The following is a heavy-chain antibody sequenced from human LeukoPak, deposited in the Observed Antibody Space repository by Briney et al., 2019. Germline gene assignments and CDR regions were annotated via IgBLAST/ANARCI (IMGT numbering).Heavy chain of an antibody. J-gene: IGHJ4*02. CDR1: GFTFSSYA. CDR3: APHSSGWYNLANY. V-gene: IGHV3-23*01. CDR2: ISGSGGST. Sequence: GGSLRLSCAASGFTFSSYAMSWVRQAPGKGLEWVSGISGSGGSTYYADSVKGRFTISRDNSKNTLYLHMNSLRVEDTAVYCCAPHSSGWYNLANYWGQGTLVTVSS. D-gene: IGHD6-19*01.